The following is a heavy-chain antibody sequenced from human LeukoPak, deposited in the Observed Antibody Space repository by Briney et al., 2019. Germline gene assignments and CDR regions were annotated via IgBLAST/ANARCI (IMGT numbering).Heavy chain of an antibody. CDR3: AREGCSYGYVVFDY. V-gene: IGHV4-30-4*01. D-gene: IGHD5-18*01. Sequence: PSETLSLTCTVSGGSISSGDYYWRWIRQPPGKGLEWIGYIYYSGSTYYNPSLKSRVTISVDTSKNQFSLKLSSVTAADTAVYSCAREGCSYGYVVFDYWGQGTLVTVSS. CDR2: IYYSGST. J-gene: IGHJ4*02. CDR1: GGSISSGDYY.